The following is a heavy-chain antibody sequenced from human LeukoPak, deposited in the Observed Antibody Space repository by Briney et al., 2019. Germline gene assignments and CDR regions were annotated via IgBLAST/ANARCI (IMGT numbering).Heavy chain of an antibody. V-gene: IGHV4-59*08. Sequence: PSETLSLTCTVSGDSINSYYWSWIRQPPGKGLEWIGYIYYSGSTNYNPSLKSRVTISVDTSKNQFSLKLSSVTAADTAVYYCARPVRLLQFAFDIWGQGTMVTVSS. CDR1: GDSINSYY. CDR3: ARPVRLLQFAFDI. D-gene: IGHD2-15*01. CDR2: IYYSGST. J-gene: IGHJ3*02.